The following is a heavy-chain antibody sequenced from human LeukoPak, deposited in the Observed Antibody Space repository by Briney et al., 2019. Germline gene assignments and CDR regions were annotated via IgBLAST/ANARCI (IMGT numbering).Heavy chain of an antibody. J-gene: IGHJ4*02. Sequence: PSETLSLTCTVSGGSISNYFWAWIRQPPGKGLEWIGYIPKSGGTSYNTSFKSRLTISVDTSKDQFSLRLESVTAADTAVYYCARRPRSMAYYFDYWGQGILVTVSS. CDR1: GGSISNYF. V-gene: IGHV4-59*08. D-gene: IGHD2/OR15-2a*01. CDR2: IPKSGGT. CDR3: ARRPRSMAYYFDY.